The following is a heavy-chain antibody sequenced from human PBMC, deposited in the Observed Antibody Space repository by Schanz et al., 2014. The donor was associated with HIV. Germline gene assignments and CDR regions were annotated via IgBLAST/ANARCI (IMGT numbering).Heavy chain of an antibody. J-gene: IGHJ4*02. CDR3: ARATPRDSSGYYPFDY. V-gene: IGHV1-2*02. Sequence: QVPLVQSGTEVKKPGASVKVSCKASGYTFTSYYMHWVRQAPGQGLEWMGWISPDSGATDYAQNFQGRVTMTRHTSMTTVYMDLSRVTSDDTALYFCARATPRDSSGYYPFDYWGQGTLVTVSS. D-gene: IGHD3-22*01. CDR2: ISPDSGAT. CDR1: GYTFTSYY.